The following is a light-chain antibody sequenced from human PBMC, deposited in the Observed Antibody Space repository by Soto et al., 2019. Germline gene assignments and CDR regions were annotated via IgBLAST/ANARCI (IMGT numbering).Light chain of an antibody. CDR3: QQYDNLPPALT. CDR2: DAS. J-gene: IGKJ4*01. V-gene: IGKV1-33*01. Sequence: DIQMTQSPSSLSASVGDRVTITCQASQDISNYLYWYQQKPGKAPKLLIYDASNLETGVPSRFSRSGSGTHFTFTISSLQPEDIATYYCQQYDNLPPALTFGGGTKVEIK. CDR1: QDISNY.